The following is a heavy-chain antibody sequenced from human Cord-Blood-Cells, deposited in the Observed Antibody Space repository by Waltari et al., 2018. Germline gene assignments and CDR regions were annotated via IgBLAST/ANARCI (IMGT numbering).Heavy chain of an antibody. D-gene: IGHD6-6*01. J-gene: IGHJ3*02. CDR1: GYSISSGYY. V-gene: IGHV4-38-2*02. CDR3: ARSYSSSSAFDI. CDR2: IYHSGST. Sequence: QVQLQESGPGLVKPSETLSLTCTVSGYSISSGYYWGWIRQPPGKGLEWIGSIYHSGSTYYTPSLKSRVTISVDTSKNQFSLKLSSVTAADTAVYYCARSYSSSSAFDIWGQGTMVTVSS.